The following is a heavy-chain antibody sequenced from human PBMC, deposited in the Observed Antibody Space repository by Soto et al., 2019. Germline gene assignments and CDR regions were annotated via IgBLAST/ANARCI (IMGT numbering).Heavy chain of an antibody. CDR3: ARRYGDYFDY. D-gene: IGHD4-17*01. V-gene: IGHV4-59*08. CDR2: IYYSGST. CDR1: GGSISSYY. J-gene: IGHJ4*02. Sequence: QVQLQESGPGLVKPSETLSLTCTVSGGSISSYYWSWIRQPPGKGLEWIGYIYYSGSTNYNPSLKSRVTLAVDTSKNQFSLKLRSVTAADTAVYYCARRYGDYFDYWGQGTLVTVSS.